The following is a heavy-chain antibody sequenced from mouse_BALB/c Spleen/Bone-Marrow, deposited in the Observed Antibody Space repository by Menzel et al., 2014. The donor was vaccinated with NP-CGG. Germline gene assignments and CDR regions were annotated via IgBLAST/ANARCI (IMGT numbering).Heavy chain of an antibody. V-gene: IGHV14-3*02. J-gene: IGHJ3*01. Sequence: VQLQQSGAELVEPGATVKLSCTASGFNIKDTYMHWVKQRPEQGLEWIGRIDPANGNTKYDPKFQGKATITADTSSNTAYLQLSSLTSEDTAVYYCAVYDYEGFAYWGQGTLVTVSA. CDR1: GFNIKDTY. CDR3: AVYDYEGFAY. D-gene: IGHD2-4*01. CDR2: IDPANGNT.